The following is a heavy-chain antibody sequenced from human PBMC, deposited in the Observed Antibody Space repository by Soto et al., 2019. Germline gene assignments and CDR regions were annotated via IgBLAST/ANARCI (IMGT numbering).Heavy chain of an antibody. CDR1: GFTLSGYA. J-gene: IGHJ6*03. D-gene: IGHD3-10*01. CDR2: ISSNGVGT. Sequence: EVQLAESGGGLAQPGGSLRLSCAASGFTLSGYAMDWVRQAPGKGLEYVSGISSNGVGTYYANSVQGRFTISRDNSKNAVYLQMGRLRPEEMAVYYCAWRARPYFYYIAVWGKGTTVTVSS. CDR3: AWRARPYFYYIAV. V-gene: IGHV3-64*01.